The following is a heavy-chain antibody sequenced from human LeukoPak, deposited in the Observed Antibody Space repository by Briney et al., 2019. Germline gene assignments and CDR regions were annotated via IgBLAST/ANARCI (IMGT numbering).Heavy chain of an antibody. CDR1: GVSISSYY. CDR2: IYYSGST. D-gene: IGHD3-22*01. J-gene: IGHJ4*02. V-gene: IGHV4-59*01. CDR3: ASGYYYFDY. Sequence: SETLSLTCTVAGVSISSYYWSWLRQPPGKGLEWIGYIYYSGSTNYNPSLKSRVTISVDTSKNQFSLKLSSVTAADTAVYYCASGYYYFDYWGQGTLVTVSS.